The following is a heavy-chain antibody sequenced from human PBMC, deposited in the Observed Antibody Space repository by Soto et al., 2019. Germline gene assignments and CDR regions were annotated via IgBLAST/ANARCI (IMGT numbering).Heavy chain of an antibody. CDR2: IYSGGST. CDR1: GFTVSSNY. Sequence: PGGSLRLSCAASGFTVSSNYMSWVRQAPGKGLEWVSVIYSGGSTYYADSVKGRFTISRDNSKNTLYLQMNSLRAEDTAVYYCARDFKGVKDAFDVWGQGTMVTVSS. D-gene: IGHD2-21*01. V-gene: IGHV3-53*01. CDR3: ARDFKGVKDAFDV. J-gene: IGHJ3*01.